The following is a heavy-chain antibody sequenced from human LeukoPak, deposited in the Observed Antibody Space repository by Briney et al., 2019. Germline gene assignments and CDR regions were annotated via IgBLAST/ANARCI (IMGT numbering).Heavy chain of an antibody. CDR1: GGSIGSGDYY. J-gene: IGHJ6*02. CDR2: IYYNGNT. CDR3: AGLLMVRGVKVAMDV. D-gene: IGHD3-10*01. Sequence: SETLSLTCTVSGGSIGSGDYYWSWICQPPGKGLGWIGYIYYNGNTYYIPSLSSRLTISIDTSKSQFSLRLSSVTAADTAVYYCAGLLMVRGVKVAMDVWGQGTTVTVSS. V-gene: IGHV4-30-4*01.